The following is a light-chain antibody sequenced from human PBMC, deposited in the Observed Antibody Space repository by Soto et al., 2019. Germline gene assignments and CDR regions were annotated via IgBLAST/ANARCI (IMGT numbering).Light chain of an antibody. CDR3: CSYAGGRIFYV. V-gene: IGLV2-23*02. CDR2: EVT. J-gene: IGLJ1*01. CDR1: SSDVGNYNL. Sequence: QSVLTQPASVSGSPGQSITISCTGTSSDVGNYNLVSWYQQHPGKAPKLMIYEVTKRPSGVSNRFSGSKSGNTASLTTSGLQAEDEADYYCCSYAGGRIFYVFGTGTKVTVL.